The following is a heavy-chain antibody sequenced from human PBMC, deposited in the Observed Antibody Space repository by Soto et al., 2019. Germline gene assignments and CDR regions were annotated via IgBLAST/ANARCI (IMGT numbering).Heavy chain of an antibody. CDR3: ARDNRLGYCSSTSCPWWGLLDY. CDR2: IYWDDDK. V-gene: IGHV2-5*02. J-gene: IGHJ4*02. CDR1: GFSLSTSGVG. Sequence: QITLKESGPPLVKPTQTLTLTCTFSGFSLSTSGVGVGWIRQPPGKALEWLALIYWDDDKRYSPSLKSRLTITKDTSKNQVVLTMTNMDPVDTATYYCARDNRLGYCSSTSCPWWGLLDYWGQGTLVTVSS. D-gene: IGHD2-2*01.